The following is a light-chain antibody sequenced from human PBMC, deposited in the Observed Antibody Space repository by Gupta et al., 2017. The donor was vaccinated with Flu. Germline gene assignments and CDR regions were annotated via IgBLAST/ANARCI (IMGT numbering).Light chain of an antibody. CDR2: DND. Sequence: QSLLTQPPSMSEAPGQKVTISCSGSSSNIGNHYVSWYQQLPGTAPKLLIYDNDKRPSGIPDRFSGSQSGTSATLDITGLQTGDEADYYCGTWDTSLSAYVFATGTKVTVL. CDR1: SSNIGNHY. CDR3: GTWDTSLSAYV. J-gene: IGLJ1*01. V-gene: IGLV1-51*01.